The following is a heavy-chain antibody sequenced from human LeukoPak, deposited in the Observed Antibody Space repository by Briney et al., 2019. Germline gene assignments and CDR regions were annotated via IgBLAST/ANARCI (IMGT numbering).Heavy chain of an antibody. CDR3: ARGGDGINYYYGMDV. Sequence: SETLSLTCTVSGGSISCYYWSWIRQPPGKGLEWIGYIYYSGSTNYNPSLKSRVTISVDTSKNQFSLKLSSVTAADTAVYYCARGGDGINYYYGMDVWGQGTTVTVSS. CDR2: IYYSGST. J-gene: IGHJ6*02. D-gene: IGHD3-16*01. V-gene: IGHV4-59*01. CDR1: GGSISCYY.